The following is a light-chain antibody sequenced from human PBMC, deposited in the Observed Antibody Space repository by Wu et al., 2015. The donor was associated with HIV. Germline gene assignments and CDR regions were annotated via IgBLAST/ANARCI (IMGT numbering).Light chain of an antibody. V-gene: IGKV1-8*01. CDR2: AAS. CDR3: QHYYSYPXT. Sequence: AIRMTQSPSSLSASTGDRVTITCRANQSISGYLAWYQQKPGQAPKLLIYAASTLQSGVPSRFSGGGSGTDFTLTISCLQSEDFATYYCQHYYSYPXTFGQGTKVEIE. J-gene: IGKJ1*01. CDR1: QSISGY.